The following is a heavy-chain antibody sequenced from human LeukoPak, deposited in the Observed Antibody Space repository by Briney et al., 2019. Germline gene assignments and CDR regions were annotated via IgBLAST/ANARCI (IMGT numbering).Heavy chain of an antibody. CDR2: IIPVLAST. D-gene: IGHD6-19*01. Sequence: ASVTDSCKASGGIFSNYAISWLRPAPGQGLEWMGRIIPVLASTNYAQKFEGRITITADKPTSTVYMDLSSLRSDDTAVYYCARGDDVSGWVDWGQGTLVTVSS. CDR3: ARGDDVSGWVD. J-gene: IGHJ4*02. V-gene: IGHV1-69*04. CDR1: GGIFSNYA.